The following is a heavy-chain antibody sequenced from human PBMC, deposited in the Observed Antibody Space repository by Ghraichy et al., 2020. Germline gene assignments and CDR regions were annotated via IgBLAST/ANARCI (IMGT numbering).Heavy chain of an antibody. Sequence: GGSLRPSCEASGFSLNTHWMHWVHQAPGKGPMWVSRVNTDGSNTAYADSVRGRFTISRDKARNTMWLQMNSLRVDDTAVYYCVAATPSSDHWGQGTLVTVSS. CDR1: GFSLNTHW. D-gene: IGHD6-25*01. CDR2: VNTDGSNT. V-gene: IGHV3-74*01. CDR3: VAATPSSDH. J-gene: IGHJ4*02.